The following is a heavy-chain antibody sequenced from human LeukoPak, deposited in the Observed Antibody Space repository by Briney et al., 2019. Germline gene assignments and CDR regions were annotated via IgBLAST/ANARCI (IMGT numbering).Heavy chain of an antibody. Sequence: ASVKVSCKASGYTFTGYYMRWVRQAPGQGLEWMGWINPNSGGTNYAQKFQGRVTMTRDTSISTAYMELSRLRSDDTAVYYCARVAVTPGGDAFDIWGQGTMVTVSS. CDR2: INPNSGGT. V-gene: IGHV1-2*02. CDR1: GYTFTGYY. D-gene: IGHD4-23*01. CDR3: ARVAVTPGGDAFDI. J-gene: IGHJ3*02.